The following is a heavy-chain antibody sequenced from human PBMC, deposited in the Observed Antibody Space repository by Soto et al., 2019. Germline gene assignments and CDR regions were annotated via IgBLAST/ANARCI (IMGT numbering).Heavy chain of an antibody. CDR1: GFTFSTFV. CDR3: EVHIGQHSYTMDV. Sequence: GGSLRLSCAASGFTFSTFVMTWVRQVPGEGLEWVASITGSGKGAYYADSVKGRVTISRDNSKNTLYIQISSLGVDDTAVYHCEVHIGQHSYTMDVWGQGTTVTVSS. J-gene: IGHJ6*02. CDR2: ITGSGKGA. V-gene: IGHV3-23*01.